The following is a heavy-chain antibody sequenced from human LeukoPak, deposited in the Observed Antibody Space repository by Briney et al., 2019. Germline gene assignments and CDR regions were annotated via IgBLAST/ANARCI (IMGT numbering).Heavy chain of an antibody. CDR1: GGSISSYY. V-gene: IGHV4-59*01. CDR2: IYYRGST. CDR3: ARGAPDLYYYYYGMDV. Sequence: SETLSLTCTVSGGSISSYYWSWIRQPPGKGLEWIGYIYYRGSTNYNPSLKSRVTISVDTSKNQFSLKLSSVTAADTAVYYCARGAPDLYYYYYGMDVWGQGTTVTVSS. J-gene: IGHJ6*02.